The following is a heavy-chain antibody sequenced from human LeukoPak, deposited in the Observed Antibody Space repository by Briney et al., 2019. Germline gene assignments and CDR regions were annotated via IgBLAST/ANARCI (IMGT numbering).Heavy chain of an antibody. D-gene: IGHD1-1*01. Sequence: GGSLRLSCAASGLSFSNYVMSWVRQAPGKGLEWVSTISGSGGITYYADSVKGRFTISRDNSKNTLYLQMNSLRAEDTAVFYCGKCNSGTTGTTRWIHPWGEGTLVTVSS. CDR3: GKCNSGTTGTTRWIHP. CDR1: GLSFSNYV. J-gene: IGHJ5*02. CDR2: ISGSGGIT. V-gene: IGHV3-23*01.